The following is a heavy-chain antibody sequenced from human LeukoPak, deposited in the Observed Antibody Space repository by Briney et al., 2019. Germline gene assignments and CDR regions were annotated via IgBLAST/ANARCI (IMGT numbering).Heavy chain of an antibody. CDR1: GGSISSYY. CDR2: IYYSGST. V-gene: IGHV4-59*01. Sequence: PSETLSLTCTVSGGSISSYYWSWIRQPPGKGLEWIGYIYYSGSTNYNPSLKSRATISVDTSKNQFSLKLSSVTAADTAVYYCARDTPGGFQHWGQGTLVTVSS. D-gene: IGHD2-15*01. J-gene: IGHJ1*01. CDR3: ARDTPGGFQH.